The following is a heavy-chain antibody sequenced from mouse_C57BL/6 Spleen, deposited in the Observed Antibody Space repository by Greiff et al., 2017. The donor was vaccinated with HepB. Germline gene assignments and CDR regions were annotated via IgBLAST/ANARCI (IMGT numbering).Heavy chain of an antibody. D-gene: IGHD1-1*01. CDR3: ARRNSYEYFDY. Sequence: QVQLQQSGPELVKPGASVKISCKASGYAFSSSWMNWVKQRPGKGLEWIGRIYPGDGDTNYNGKFKGKATLTADKSSSTAYMQLSSLTSEDSAVYFCARRNSYEYFDYWGQGTTLTVSS. CDR1: GYAFSSSW. J-gene: IGHJ2*01. CDR2: IYPGDGDT. V-gene: IGHV1-82*01.